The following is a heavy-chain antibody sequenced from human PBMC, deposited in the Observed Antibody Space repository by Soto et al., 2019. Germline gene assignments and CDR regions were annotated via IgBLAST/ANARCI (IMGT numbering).Heavy chain of an antibody. J-gene: IGHJ6*02. CDR3: ARALAPKRSYGMDV. V-gene: IGHV3-33*01. CDR1: GFTFSSYG. D-gene: IGHD2-15*01. Sequence: QVQLVESGGGVVQLGRSLRLSCAASGFTFSSYGMHWFREAPGNGLEWVAVIWYDGSNKYYADSVKGRFTISRDNSKNTLYLQMNSLRAEDTAVYYCARALAPKRSYGMDVWGQGTTVTVSS. CDR2: IWYDGSNK.